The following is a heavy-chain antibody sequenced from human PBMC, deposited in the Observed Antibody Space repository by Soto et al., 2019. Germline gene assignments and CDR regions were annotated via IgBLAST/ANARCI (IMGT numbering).Heavy chain of an antibody. CDR3: AIEKGGGRWLQFFDY. CDR1: GFTFSSYA. CDR2: ISSDGSNK. Sequence: GGSLRLSCAASGFTFSSYAMHWVRQAPGKGLEWVAVISSDGSNKYYADSVKGRFTISRDNSKNTLYLQMNSLRAEDTAVYYCAIEKGGGRWLQFFDYWGQGTLVTVSS. J-gene: IGHJ4*02. V-gene: IGHV3-30-3*01. D-gene: IGHD5-12*01.